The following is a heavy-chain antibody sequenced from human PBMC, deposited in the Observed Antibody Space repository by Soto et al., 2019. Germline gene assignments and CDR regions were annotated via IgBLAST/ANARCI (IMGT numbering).Heavy chain of an antibody. Sequence: TLSLTCTVSGGSVSSGSYYWSWIRQPPGKGLERIGYIYYSGSTNYNPSVKGRFTISRENAKNSLYLQMNSLRAGDTAVYYCARAFITGVLEYWGQGTLVTVSS. CDR2: IYYSGST. CDR3: ARAFITGVLEY. V-gene: IGHV4-61*03. J-gene: IGHJ4*02. CDR1: GGSVSSGSYY. D-gene: IGHD3-10*01.